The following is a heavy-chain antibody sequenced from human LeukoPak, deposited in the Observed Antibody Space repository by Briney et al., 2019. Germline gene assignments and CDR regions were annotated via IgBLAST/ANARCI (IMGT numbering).Heavy chain of an antibody. Sequence: SQTLSLTCAISGDSVSSNSAAWNWIRQSPSRGLKWLGRTYYRSKWYNDYAVSVKSRITINPDTSKNQFSLQLNSVTPEDTAVCYCARGGGLPGTRIFQHWGQGTLVTVSS. V-gene: IGHV6-1*01. CDR3: ARGGGLPGTRIFQH. D-gene: IGHD4-23*01. J-gene: IGHJ1*01. CDR1: GDSVSSNSAA. CDR2: TYYRSKWYN.